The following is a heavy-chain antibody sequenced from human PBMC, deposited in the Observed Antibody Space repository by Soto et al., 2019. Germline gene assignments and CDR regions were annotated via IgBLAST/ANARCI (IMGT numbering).Heavy chain of an antibody. J-gene: IGHJ6*02. Sequence: SETLSLTCAVYGWSFSGYYWSWIRQPPGKGLEWIREINHSGSTNYNPSIKSRVTISVDTSKNQFSLKMSSVTAADTAVYYCASGRRYFDWLLSPLRRRGYYGMDVWGQGTTVT. CDR3: ASGRRYFDWLLSPLRRRGYYGMDV. CDR1: GWSFSGYY. V-gene: IGHV4-34*01. CDR2: INHSGST. D-gene: IGHD3-9*01.